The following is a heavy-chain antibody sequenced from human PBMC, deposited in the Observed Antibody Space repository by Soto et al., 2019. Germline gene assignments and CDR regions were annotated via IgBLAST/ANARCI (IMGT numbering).Heavy chain of an antibody. J-gene: IGHJ4*02. CDR1: GFTFSSYG. CDR2: ISYDGSNK. CDR3: AKVLGGGSGCLDY. V-gene: IGHV3-30*18. Sequence: GGSLRLSCAASGFTFSSYGMHWVRQAPGKGLEWVAVISYDGSNKYYADSVKGRFTISRDNSKNTLYLQMNSLRAEDTAVYYCAKVLGGGSGCLDYWGQGTLVTVSS. D-gene: IGHD6-19*01.